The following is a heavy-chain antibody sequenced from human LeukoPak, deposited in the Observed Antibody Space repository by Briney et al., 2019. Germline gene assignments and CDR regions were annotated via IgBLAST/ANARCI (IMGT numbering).Heavy chain of an antibody. CDR1: GGSISSYY. J-gene: IGHJ4*02. CDR3: ARTIDTAMFDY. CDR2: IYYSGRT. Sequence: KPSETLSLTCTVSGGSISSYYWSWIRQPPGKGLEWIGYIYYSGRTNYNPSLKSRVTISVDTSKNQFSLKLSSVTAADTAVYYCARTIDTAMFDYWGQGTLVTVSS. V-gene: IGHV4-59*01. D-gene: IGHD5-18*01.